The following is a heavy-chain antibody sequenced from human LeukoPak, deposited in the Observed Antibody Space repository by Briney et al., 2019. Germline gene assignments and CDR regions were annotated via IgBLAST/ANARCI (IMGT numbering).Heavy chain of an antibody. D-gene: IGHD3-22*01. J-gene: IGHJ4*02. CDR3: AKDWSSGYYYFDY. CDR1: GFTFSNYA. V-gene: IGHV3-23*01. CDR2: ISGSGGNT. Sequence: PGGSLRLSCAASGFTFSNYAMSWVCQAPGKGLEWVSVISGSGGNTYYADSVKGRFTISRDNSKNTLYLQMKSLRAEDTAVYYCAKDWSSGYYYFDYWGQGTLVTVSS.